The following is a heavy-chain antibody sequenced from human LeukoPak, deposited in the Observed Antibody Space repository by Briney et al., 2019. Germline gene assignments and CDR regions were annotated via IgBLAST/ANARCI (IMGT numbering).Heavy chain of an antibody. Sequence: GGSLRLSCAASGFTFSSYAMHWVRQAPGKGLEWVAVISYDGSNKYYADSVKDRFTISRDNSKNTLYLQMNSLRAEDTAVYYCASWTYYYDSSGYYFDYWGQGTLVTVSS. CDR1: GFTFSSYA. CDR3: ASWTYYYDSSGYYFDY. CDR2: ISYDGSNK. V-gene: IGHV3-30-3*01. J-gene: IGHJ4*02. D-gene: IGHD3-22*01.